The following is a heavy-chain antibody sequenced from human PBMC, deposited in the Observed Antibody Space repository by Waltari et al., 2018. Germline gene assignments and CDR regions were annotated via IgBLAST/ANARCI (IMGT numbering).Heavy chain of an antibody. Sequence: QVQLVDSGGDLVRPGGSLTLSCAASGFSLTNYYMSWIRQAPGKGLEWISYIATTSKTKNADSVKGRFTSSRDNANNSMYLHMNNVRVEDTAVYFCARAYGSTGDFDLWGQGTLVTVSS. D-gene: IGHD3-9*01. CDR3: ARAYGSTGDFDL. CDR2: IATTSKT. CDR1: GFSLTNYY. V-gene: IGHV3-11*06. J-gene: IGHJ4*02.